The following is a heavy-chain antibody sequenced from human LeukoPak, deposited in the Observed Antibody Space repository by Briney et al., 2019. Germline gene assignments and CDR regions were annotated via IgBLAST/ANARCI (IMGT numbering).Heavy chain of an antibody. J-gene: IGHJ6*02. CDR3: ARAYYYDSSPSYYYYYGMDV. Sequence: PSETLSLTCTVSGGSISSYYWSWIRQPPGKGLEWIGYIYYSGSTNYNPSLKSRVTISVDTSKNQFSLKLSSVTAADTAVYYCARAYYYDSSPSYYYYYGMDVWGQGTTVTVSS. CDR1: GGSISSYY. CDR2: IYYSGST. V-gene: IGHV4-59*01. D-gene: IGHD3-22*01.